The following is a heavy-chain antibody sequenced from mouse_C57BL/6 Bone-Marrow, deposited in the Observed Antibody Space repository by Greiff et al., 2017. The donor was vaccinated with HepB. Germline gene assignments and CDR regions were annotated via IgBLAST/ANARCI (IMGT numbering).Heavy chain of an antibody. Sequence: VQLQQSGAELARPGASVKLSCKASGYTFTSYGISWVKQRNGQGLEWIGEIYPRSGNTYYNEKFKGKDKRTADKSSSTAYMELRSLTSEDSAFYFCARGCYYDYGDSWGPGTTLTVSS. J-gene: IGHJ2*01. CDR1: GYTFTSYG. V-gene: IGHV1-81*01. CDR2: IYPRSGNT. CDR3: ARGCYYDYGDS. D-gene: IGHD2-4*01.